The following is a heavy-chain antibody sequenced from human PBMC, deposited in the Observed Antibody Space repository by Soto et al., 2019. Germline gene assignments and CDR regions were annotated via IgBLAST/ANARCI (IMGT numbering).Heavy chain of an antibody. CDR1: GFTFSSYG. Sequence: GGSLRLSCAASGFTFSSYGMHWVRQAPGKGLEWVAVISYDGSNKYYADSVKGRFTISRDNSKNTLYLQMNSLRAEDTAVYYCAKAYGPLRSDPNWFDPWGQGTLVTVSS. J-gene: IGHJ5*02. D-gene: IGHD5-12*01. CDR2: ISYDGSNK. V-gene: IGHV3-30*18. CDR3: AKAYGPLRSDPNWFDP.